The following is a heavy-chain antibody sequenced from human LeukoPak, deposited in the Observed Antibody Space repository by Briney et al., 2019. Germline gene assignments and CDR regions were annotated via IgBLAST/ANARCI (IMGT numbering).Heavy chain of an antibody. Sequence: PGGSLRLSCAASGFTVSSNYMSWVRQAPGKGLEWVSVIYSGGSTYYADSVKGRSTISRDNSKNTLYLQMNSLRAEDTAVYYCARSKAGSFDYWGQGTLVTVSS. CDR2: IYSGGST. CDR1: GFTVSSNY. CDR3: ARSKAGSFDY. V-gene: IGHV3-66*01. J-gene: IGHJ4*02. D-gene: IGHD3-10*01.